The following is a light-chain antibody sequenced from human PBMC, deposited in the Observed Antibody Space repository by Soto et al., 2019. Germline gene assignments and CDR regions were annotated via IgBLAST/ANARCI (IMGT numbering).Light chain of an antibody. CDR1: SSNIGAGYD. CDR2: NNH. V-gene: IGLV1-40*01. Sequence: QSVLTQPPSVSGAPGQSVTISCTGTSSNIGAGYDIHWYQQPPGTAPKLVIYNNHNRPSGVPDRFSGSKSGTSGYLAITGLQAEDEADYFCQSYDGTLTGVIFGGGTKRTVL. J-gene: IGLJ2*01. CDR3: QSYDGTLTGVI.